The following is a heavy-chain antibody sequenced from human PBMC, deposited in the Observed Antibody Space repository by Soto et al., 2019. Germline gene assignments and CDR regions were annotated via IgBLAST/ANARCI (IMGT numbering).Heavy chain of an antibody. CDR3: ARVSRYYDSEG. J-gene: IGHJ4*02. CDR2: ISSSSSYI. D-gene: IGHD3-22*01. V-gene: IGHV3-21*01. CDR1: GFTFSSYS. Sequence: VGSLRLSCAASGFTFSSYSMNWVRQAPGKGLEWVSSISSSSSYIYYADSVKGRFTISRDNAKNSLYLQMNSLRAEDTAVYYCARVSRYYDSEGWGQGTLVTVSS.